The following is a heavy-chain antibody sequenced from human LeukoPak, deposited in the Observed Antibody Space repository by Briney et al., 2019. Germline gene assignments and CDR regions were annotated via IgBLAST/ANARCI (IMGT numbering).Heavy chain of an antibody. CDR3: ARMGVRDIGDY. D-gene: IGHD2-15*01. CDR2: IYSGGST. V-gene: IGHV3-53*01. Sequence: GESLKISCVASGFTVSSNYMSWVRQAPGKGLEWVSVIYSGGSTYYADSVKGRFTISRDISKNTLYLQMNSLRAEDTAVYYCARMGVRDIGDYWGQGTLVTVSS. J-gene: IGHJ4*02. CDR1: GFTVSSNY.